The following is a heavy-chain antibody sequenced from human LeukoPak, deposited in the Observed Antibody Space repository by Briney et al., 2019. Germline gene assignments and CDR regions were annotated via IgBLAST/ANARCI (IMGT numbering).Heavy chain of an antibody. CDR2: IYHSGST. V-gene: IGHV4-38-2*01. J-gene: IGHJ4*02. CDR1: GYSISSGYY. D-gene: IGHD2-21*01. Sequence: SETLSLTCAVSGYSISSGYYWGWIRQPPGKGLEWIGSIYHSGSTYYNPSLKGRVTISVDTSKNQFSLKLSSVTAADTAVYYCARGRGGGDWGYFDYWGQGTLVTVSS. CDR3: ARGRGGGDWGYFDY.